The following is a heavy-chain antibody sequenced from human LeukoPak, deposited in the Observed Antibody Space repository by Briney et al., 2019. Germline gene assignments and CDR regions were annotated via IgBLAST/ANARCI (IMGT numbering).Heavy chain of an antibody. Sequence: PGGSLRLSCAASGFTFSHYLMHWVRQAPGKGLVWVSRINSDESNTNSYADSVKGRFIISRDNAKNPLYLQMNSLRAEDTAVYFCGRGGNGIDIWGQGTTVIVSS. CDR1: GFTFSHYL. CDR2: INSDESNT. V-gene: IGHV3-74*01. D-gene: IGHD2-8*01. CDR3: GRGGNGIDI. J-gene: IGHJ3*02.